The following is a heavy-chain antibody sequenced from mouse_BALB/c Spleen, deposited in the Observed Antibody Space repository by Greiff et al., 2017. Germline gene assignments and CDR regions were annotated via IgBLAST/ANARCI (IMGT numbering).Heavy chain of an antibody. CDR3: ARGYGSSSWFAY. J-gene: IGHJ3*01. Sequence: EVQVVESGGGLVKPGGSLKLSCAASGFTFSSYAMSWVRQSPEKRLEWVAEISSGGSYTYYPDTVTGRFTISRDNAKNTLYLEMSSLRSEDTAMYYCARGYGSSSWFAYWGQGTLVTVSA. CDR1: GFTFSSYA. V-gene: IGHV5-9-4*01. D-gene: IGHD1-1*01. CDR2: ISSGGSYT.